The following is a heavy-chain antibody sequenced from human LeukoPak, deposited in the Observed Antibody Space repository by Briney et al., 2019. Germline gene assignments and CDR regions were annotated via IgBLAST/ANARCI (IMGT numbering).Heavy chain of an antibody. CDR3: ARGLVLATDDAFPI. Sequence: PSETLSLTCSVSGSSISSYFWSWIRQSPGKGLEWIGYVNDNDISNFNPSLERGITILVNKTKSQFSQLLRSVKAADTAVYYCARGLVLATDDAFPIWGPGKMVTLSS. CDR1: GSSISSYF. CDR2: VNDNDIS. V-gene: IGHV4-59*01. D-gene: IGHD5-12*01. J-gene: IGHJ3*02.